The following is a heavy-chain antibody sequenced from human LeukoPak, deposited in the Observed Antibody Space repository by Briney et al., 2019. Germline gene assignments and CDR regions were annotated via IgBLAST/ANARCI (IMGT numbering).Heavy chain of an antibody. CDR3: ARGRFPSVYGMDV. V-gene: IGHV3-33*01. J-gene: IGHJ6*02. D-gene: IGHD3-3*01. CDR2: IWYDGSNK. CDR1: GFTFSSYG. Sequence: GGSLRLSCAASGFTFSSYGMHWVRQAPGKGLEWVAVIWYDGSNKYYADSVKGRFTISRDNSKNTLYLQMNSLRAEDTAVNYCARGRFPSVYGMDVWGQGTTVTVSS.